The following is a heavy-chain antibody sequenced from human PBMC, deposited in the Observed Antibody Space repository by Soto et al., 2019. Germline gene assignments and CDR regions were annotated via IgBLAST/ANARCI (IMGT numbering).Heavy chain of an antibody. V-gene: IGHV4-39*01. CDR3: VRADIVVVPAGVGFDP. J-gene: IGHJ5*02. Sequence: QLQLQESGPGLVKPSETLSLTCTVSGGSISSSNYYWGWIRQPPGKGLEWIGNIYYSGSTYYNPSLKSRVTISVDTSKNQFSLKLSSVTAADTAVYYCVRADIVVVPAGVGFDPWGQGTLVTVSS. CDR1: GGSISSSNYY. D-gene: IGHD2-2*01. CDR2: IYYSGST.